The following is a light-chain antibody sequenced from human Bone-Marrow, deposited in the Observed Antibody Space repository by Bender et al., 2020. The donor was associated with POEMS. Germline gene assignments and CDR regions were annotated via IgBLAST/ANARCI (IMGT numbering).Light chain of an antibody. CDR3: QVWDIGSGHVV. CDR2: NDS. V-gene: IGLV3-21*02. CDR1: NIGSDS. J-gene: IGLJ3*02. Sequence: SYVLTQPPSVSVAPGETTRITCGGNNIGSDSVHWYHQKPGQAPVVVIYNDSDRPSGIPERFSASNSGNTATLTISRVEGGDEAVSFCQVWDIGSGHVVFGGGTKLTVL.